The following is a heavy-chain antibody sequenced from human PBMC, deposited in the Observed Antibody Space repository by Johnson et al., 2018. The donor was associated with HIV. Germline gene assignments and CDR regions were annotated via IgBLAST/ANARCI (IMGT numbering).Heavy chain of an antibody. CDR1: GSPFSSYA. D-gene: IGHD3-3*01. J-gene: IGHJ3*02. V-gene: IGHV3-30*02. CDR3: AKDRLQYYNFWSGYLGDAFYI. Sequence: QVQLVESGGGVVHPGGSLRPSCAPSGSPFSSYAMPWVPQAPATGLAWVAFLRHAGSNKYYAAPVTARFTIPIANPKNTLYLQMTSLRAEDTALYYCAKDRLQYYNFWSGYLGDAFYIWGQGTMVTVSS. CDR2: LRHAGSNK.